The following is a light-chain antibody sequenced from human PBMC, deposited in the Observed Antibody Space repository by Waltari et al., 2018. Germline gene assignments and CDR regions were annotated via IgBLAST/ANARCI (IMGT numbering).Light chain of an antibody. V-gene: IGKV1-NL1*01. CDR1: QGIGNS. Sequence: DIQMTQSPSSLSASIGDRVTITCRASQGIGNSLAWYQQKPGKAPKVLLFAASRLESGVPSRVSGSGSGTDYTLTISSLQPEDFATYHCQQYYSTPPTFGQGTKLEIK. CDR3: QQYYSTPPT. J-gene: IGKJ2*01. CDR2: AAS.